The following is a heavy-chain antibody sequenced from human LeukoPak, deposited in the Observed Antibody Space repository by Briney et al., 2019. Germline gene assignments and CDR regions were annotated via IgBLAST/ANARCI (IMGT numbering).Heavy chain of an antibody. CDR3: AKWAAVAGTDY. CDR2: ISYDGSNK. D-gene: IGHD6-19*01. V-gene: IGHV3-30*18. J-gene: IGHJ4*02. Sequence: WVAVISYDGSNKYYADSVKGRFTISRDNSKNTLYLQMNSLRAEDTAVYYCAKWAAVAGTDYWGQGTLVTVSS.